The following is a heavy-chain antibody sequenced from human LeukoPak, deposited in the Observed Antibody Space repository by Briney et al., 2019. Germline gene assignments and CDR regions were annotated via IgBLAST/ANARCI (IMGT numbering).Heavy chain of an antibody. CDR1: GFTFSSYW. D-gene: IGHD2-21*02. CDR3: ARLSDCGGDCYSAGVFDY. Sequence: GSLRLSCAASGFTFSSYWMSWIRQPPGKGLEWIGSIYYSGSDYYNPSLKSRVTISVDTSKNQFSLKLSSVPAADTAVYYCARLSDCGGDCYSAGVFDYWGQGTLVTVSS. V-gene: IGHV4-39*01. J-gene: IGHJ4*02. CDR2: IYYSGSD.